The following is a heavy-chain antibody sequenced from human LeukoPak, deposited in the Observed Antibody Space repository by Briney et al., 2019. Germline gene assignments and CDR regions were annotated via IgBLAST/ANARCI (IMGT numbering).Heavy chain of an antibody. CDR2: ISYDGSNK. CDR1: GFTFSSYA. V-gene: IGHV3-30-3*01. D-gene: IGHD4-11*01. Sequence: GGSLRLSCAASGFTFSSYAMHWVRQAPGKGLEWVSVISYDGSNKYYADSVKGRFTISRDNSKNTLYLQMNSLRAEDTAVYYCAKVSPTVTTPPPFDYWGQGTLVTVSS. CDR3: AKVSPTVTTPPPFDY. J-gene: IGHJ4*02.